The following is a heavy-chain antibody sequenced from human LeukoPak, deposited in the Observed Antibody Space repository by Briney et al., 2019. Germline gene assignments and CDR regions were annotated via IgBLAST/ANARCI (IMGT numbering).Heavy chain of an antibody. Sequence: SETLSLTCTVSGGSISSYYWSWIRQPPGKGLEWIGSIYYSGSTYYNPSLKSRVTISVDTSKNQFSLKLSSVTAADTAVYYCARRSTPGSYYFDLWGRGTLVTVSS. CDR1: GGSISSYY. V-gene: IGHV4-59*01. CDR2: IYYSGST. D-gene: IGHD1-26*01. CDR3: ARRSTPGSYYFDL. J-gene: IGHJ2*01.